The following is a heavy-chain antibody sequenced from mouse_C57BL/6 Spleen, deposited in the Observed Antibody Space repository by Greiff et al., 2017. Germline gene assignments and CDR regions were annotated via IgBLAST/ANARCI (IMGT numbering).Heavy chain of an antibody. CDR1: GYTFTDYN. Sequence: VQLQQSGPELVKPGASVKIPCKASGYTFTDYNMDWVKQSHGKSLEWIGDINPNNGGTIYNQKFKGKATLTVDKSSSTAYMKLRSLTSEDSAVYYCASSNCYSPAWFAYWGQGTLVTVSA. CDR3: ASSNCYSPAWFAY. CDR2: INPNNGGT. V-gene: IGHV1-18*01. D-gene: IGHD2-12*01. J-gene: IGHJ3*01.